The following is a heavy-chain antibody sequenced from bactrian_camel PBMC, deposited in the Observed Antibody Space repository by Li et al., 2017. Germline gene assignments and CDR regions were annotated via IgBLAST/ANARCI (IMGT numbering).Heavy chain of an antibody. CDR3: VTDPEGTVVAGHCEDYN. CDR2: ISGDGTT. D-gene: IGHD6*01. J-gene: IGHJ4*01. Sequence: QVQLVESGGGSVQAGGSLTLSCTASGFTNDDSGMGWYRQTPGVGCELVSSISGDGTTYYADSVKGRFTISQDNAKNTAVSVYLQMNNLKPDGTAIYYCVTDPEGTVVAGHCEDYNWGRGTQVTVS. V-gene: IGHV3S63*01. CDR1: GFTNDDSG.